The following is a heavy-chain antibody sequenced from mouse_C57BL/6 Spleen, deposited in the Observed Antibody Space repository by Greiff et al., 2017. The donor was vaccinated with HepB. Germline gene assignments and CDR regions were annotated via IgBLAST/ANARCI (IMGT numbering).Heavy chain of an antibody. CDR3: AWDYYRYYYAMDY. V-gene: IGHV1-82*01. CDR2: IYPGDGDT. D-gene: IGHD1-1*01. Sequence: VKLQESGPELVKPGASVKISCKASGYAFSSSWMNWVKQRPGKGLEWIGRIYPGDGDTNYNGKFKGKATLTADKSSSTAYMRLSSLTSEDSAVYFCAWDYYRYYYAMDYWGQGTSVTVSS. CDR1: GYAFSSSW. J-gene: IGHJ4*01.